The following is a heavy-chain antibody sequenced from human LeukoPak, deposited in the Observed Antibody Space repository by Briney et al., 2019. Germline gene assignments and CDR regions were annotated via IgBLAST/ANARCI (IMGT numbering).Heavy chain of an antibody. CDR1: GFTISSSA. J-gene: IGHJ4*02. CDR2: ISYDGSNK. D-gene: IGHD3-22*01. V-gene: IGHV3-30-3*01. Sequence: GGSLRLSCAASGFTISSSAMSWVRQAPGKGLEWVAVISYDGSNKYYADSVKGRFTISRDNSKNTLYLQMNSLRAEDTAVYYCARDRDSSGYYWDFDYWGQGTLVTVSS. CDR3: ARDRDSSGYYWDFDY.